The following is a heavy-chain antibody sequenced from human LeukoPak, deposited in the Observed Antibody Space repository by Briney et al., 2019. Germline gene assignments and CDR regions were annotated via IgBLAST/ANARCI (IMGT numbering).Heavy chain of an antibody. CDR2: ISGSGGST. CDR3: AKRGNEPLRVY. Sequence: GGSLRLSCAASGFTFSSYAMSWVRQAPGKGLEWVSAISGSGGSTYYADSVKGRFTISRDNSKDTLYLQMNSLRAEDTAVYYCAKRGNEPLRVYWGQGTLVTVSS. CDR1: GFTFSSYA. J-gene: IGHJ4*02. D-gene: IGHD1-14*01. V-gene: IGHV3-23*01.